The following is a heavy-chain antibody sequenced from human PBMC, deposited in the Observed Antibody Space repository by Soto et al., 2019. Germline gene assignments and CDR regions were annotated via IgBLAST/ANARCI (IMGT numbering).Heavy chain of an antibody. CDR1: GASLSSYY. V-gene: IGHV4-4*07. J-gene: IGHJ5*02. Sequence: SETLSLTCTVSGASLSSYYWSWIRQPAGKGLEWIGRIYPSGNTNYKSSLKSRVTMSVDTSKNQFSLKLSSLTVADTAVYYCARGSLQFDPWGQGTLVTVSS. CDR3: ARGSLQFDP. CDR2: IYPSGNT.